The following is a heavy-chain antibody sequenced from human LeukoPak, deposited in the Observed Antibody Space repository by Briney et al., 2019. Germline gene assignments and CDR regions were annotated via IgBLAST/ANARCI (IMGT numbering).Heavy chain of an antibody. Sequence: PGGSLRLSCAVSGLTFSTAWMAWVRQSPEKGLEWVSVIHPGGTIYYADSVKGTFTISRDNSKNTLYLEMNTLRVEDTAVYYCAMYSSAWYAVYWGQGTLVTVSS. D-gene: IGHD6-19*01. CDR2: IHPGGTI. J-gene: IGHJ4*02. CDR3: AMYSSAWYAVY. V-gene: IGHV3-66*01. CDR1: GLTFSTAW.